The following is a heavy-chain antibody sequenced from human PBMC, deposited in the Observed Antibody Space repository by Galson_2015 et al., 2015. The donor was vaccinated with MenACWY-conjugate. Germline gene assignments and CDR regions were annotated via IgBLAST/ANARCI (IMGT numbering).Heavy chain of an antibody. J-gene: IGHJ4*02. CDR2: VDRVGTT. CDR3: VHTKLVLFDY. V-gene: IGHV3-66*01. D-gene: IGHD6-6*01. Sequence: SLRLSCAGSGFSATDTCLSWVRQAPGEGPEWSAMVDRVGTTYYTDTVKGRFTISRDNSKNTLYLQMSSLSAEDTAVYYCVHTKLVLFDYLCQGSLVTVSS. CDR1: GFSATDTC.